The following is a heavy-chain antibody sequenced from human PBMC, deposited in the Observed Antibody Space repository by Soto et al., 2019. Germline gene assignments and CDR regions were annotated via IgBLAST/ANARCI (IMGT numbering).Heavy chain of an antibody. V-gene: IGHV4-4*02. J-gene: IGHJ6*02. Sequence: QVPLQESGPGLVKPSGTLSVTCAVSGGYISSSNWWNWFRQPPGKGLEGIGEIYHSGSTNYTPSFRSRFTISLDKSKTQFSLRVKSVTAADTAEYYCARAWPSVDSYGSGVMDVWGQGTTVTVS. CDR1: GGYISSSNW. D-gene: IGHD5-18*01. CDR2: IYHSGST. CDR3: ARAWPSVDSYGSGVMDV.